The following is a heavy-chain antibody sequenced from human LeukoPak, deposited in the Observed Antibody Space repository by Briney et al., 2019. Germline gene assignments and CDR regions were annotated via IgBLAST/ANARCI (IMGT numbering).Heavy chain of an antibody. Sequence: GGSLRLSCAASGFTFSSYGMHWVRQAPGKGLEWVALISYDGNNEYYADSVKGRFTISRDNSKNTLYLQMNSLRVEDTAVYYCAKTYDSSGYYYLGHWGREPWSPSPQ. D-gene: IGHD3-22*01. CDR3: AKTYDSSGYYYLGH. CDR1: GFTFSSYG. CDR2: ISYDGNNE. V-gene: IGHV3-30*18. J-gene: IGHJ4*02.